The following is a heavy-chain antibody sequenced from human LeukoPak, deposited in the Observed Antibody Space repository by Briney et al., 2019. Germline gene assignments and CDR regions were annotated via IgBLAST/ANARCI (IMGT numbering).Heavy chain of an antibody. CDR3: ARDRGPRTGFMVREAYDY. J-gene: IGHJ4*02. V-gene: IGHV3-74*01. Sequence: GGSLRLSCAASGFTFSDYWIHWVRQAPGKGLVWVSRINTDGSITNYADSVKGRFSISRDNAKNTLYLQMSSLRAEDTAVYYCARDRGPRTGFMVREAYDYRGQGTLVTVSS. CDR2: INTDGSIT. CDR1: GFTFSDYW. D-gene: IGHD3-10*01.